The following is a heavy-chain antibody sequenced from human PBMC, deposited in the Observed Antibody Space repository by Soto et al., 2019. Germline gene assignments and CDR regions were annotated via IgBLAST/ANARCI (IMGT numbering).Heavy chain of an antibody. Sequence: PSLSCAASGFTFSSYSMNWVRQAPGKGLEWVSYISSSSSTIYYADSVKGRFTISRDNAKNSLYLQMNSLRDEDTAVHYCARDPGSGTRTTRYYYGMDVWGQGTTVTVSS. J-gene: IGHJ6*02. CDR1: GFTFSSYS. D-gene: IGHD1-7*01. V-gene: IGHV3-48*02. CDR2: ISSSSSTI. CDR3: ARDPGSGTRTTRYYYGMDV.